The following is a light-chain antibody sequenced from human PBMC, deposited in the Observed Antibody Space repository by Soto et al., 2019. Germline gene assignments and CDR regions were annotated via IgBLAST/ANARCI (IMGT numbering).Light chain of an antibody. J-gene: IGLJ1*01. CDR2: EVS. Sequence: QSALTQPASVSGSPGQSITISCTGTSSDVGGYNYVSWYQQHPGKAPKLMIYEVSNRPSGVSNRFSGSKSGNTASLTISGLQAEDEADYYCSSYTSSSTLHYGFGTGTKVTVL. CDR1: SSDVGGYNY. CDR3: SSYTSSSTLHYG. V-gene: IGLV2-14*01.